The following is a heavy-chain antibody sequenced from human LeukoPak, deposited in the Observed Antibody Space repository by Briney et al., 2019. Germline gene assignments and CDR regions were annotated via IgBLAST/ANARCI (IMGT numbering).Heavy chain of an antibody. V-gene: IGHV1-8*01. CDR1: GYTFTSYD. CDR2: MNPNSGNT. D-gene: IGHD2-2*01. Sequence: ASVKVSCKASGYTFTSYDINWVRQATGQGLEWMGWMNPNSGNTGYAQKFQGRVTMTRNTSISTAYMELSSLRSEDTAVYYCARGLLGYCSSTSCYDDYYYYYMDVWGKGTTVTVPS. CDR3: ARGLLGYCSSTSCYDDYYYYYMDV. J-gene: IGHJ6*03.